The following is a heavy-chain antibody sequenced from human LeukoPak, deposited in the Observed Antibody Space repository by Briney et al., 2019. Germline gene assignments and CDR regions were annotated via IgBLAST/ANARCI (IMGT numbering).Heavy chain of an antibody. CDR1: GFTLSSYE. V-gene: IGHV3-23*01. D-gene: IGHD4-11*01. CDR3: ARNSDFYAFDI. J-gene: IGHJ3*02. CDR2: IEYSGGSA. Sequence: GGSLRLSCTVSGFTLSSYEMSWIRQAPGKGLEWVSSIEYSGGSAYYADSVKGRFTISRDDSKNTLYLQMNSLRAEDTAVYYCARNSDFYAFDIWGQGTMVTVSS.